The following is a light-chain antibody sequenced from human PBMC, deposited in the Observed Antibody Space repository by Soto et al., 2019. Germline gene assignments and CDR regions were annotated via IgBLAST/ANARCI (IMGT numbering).Light chain of an antibody. CDR2: DAA. V-gene: IGKV3-20*01. CDR1: QSVTSSY. CDR3: QQYGSSPLT. J-gene: IGKJ4*01. Sequence: EIVVTQSPGTLSLSPGERATLSCRASQSVTSSYLAWYQQKPGQPPRLLIYDAASRATGTPDRFSGSGSGTDFSLTISRLETEDFALYFCQQYGSSPLTFGEGTKVDI.